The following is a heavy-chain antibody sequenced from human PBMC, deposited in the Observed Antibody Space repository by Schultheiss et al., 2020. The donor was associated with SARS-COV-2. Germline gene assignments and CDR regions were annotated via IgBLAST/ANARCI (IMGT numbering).Heavy chain of an antibody. J-gene: IGHJ6*02. CDR2: INPNSGGT. CDR3: ARVKYKNLGGWGYYYYGMDV. V-gene: IGHV1-2*04. D-gene: IGHD6-19*01. CDR1: GYTFTGYY. Sequence: ASVKVSCKASGYTFTGYYLHWVRQAPGQGLEWMGWINPNSGGTNYAQKFQGWVTMTRDTSISTAYMELSSLRSEDTAVYYCARVKYKNLGGWGYYYYGMDVWGQGTTVTVSS.